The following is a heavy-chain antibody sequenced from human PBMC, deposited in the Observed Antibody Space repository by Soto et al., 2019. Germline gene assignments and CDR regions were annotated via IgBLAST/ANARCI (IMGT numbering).Heavy chain of an antibody. CDR2: IIPIFGTA. Sequence: SVKVSSKASGGTFSSYAISWVRQAPGQGLEWMGGIIPIFGTANYAQKFQGRVTITADNSTSTAYMELSSLRTDATAFHYCARVVTQVVTMVRGVQHNWFDPWDKGTRVTVSS. J-gene: IGHJ5*02. V-gene: IGHV1-69*06. CDR1: GGTFSSYA. CDR3: ARVVTQVVTMVRGVQHNWFDP. D-gene: IGHD3-10*01.